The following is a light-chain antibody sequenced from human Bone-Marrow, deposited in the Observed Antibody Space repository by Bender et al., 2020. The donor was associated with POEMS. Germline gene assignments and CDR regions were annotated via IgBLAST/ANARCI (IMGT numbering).Light chain of an antibody. V-gene: IGLV3-25*02. J-gene: IGLJ3*02. CDR2: KDA. CDR1: ALPIKY. CDR3: VAWDASLNGWV. Sequence: SYELTQPPSVSVSPGQTARITCSGDALPIKYVYWYQQKSGQAPVVVIYKDAERPSGIPERFSGSTSGTTVTLTITGLQSDDEAIYFCVAWDASLNGWVFGGGTKLTVL.